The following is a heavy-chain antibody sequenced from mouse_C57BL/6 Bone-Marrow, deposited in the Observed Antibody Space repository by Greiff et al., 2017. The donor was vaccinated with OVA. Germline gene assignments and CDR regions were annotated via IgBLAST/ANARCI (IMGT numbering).Heavy chain of an antibody. Sequence: EVNVVESGGGLVQSGRSLRLSCATSGFTFSDFYMEWVRQTPGKGLEWIAASRNKANDYTTEYSASVKGRFIVSRDTSQSILYLQMNALRAEDTAIYYCARDAEDYGLSYWYFDVWGTGTTVTVSS. V-gene: IGHV7-1*01. CDR3: ARDAEDYGLSYWYFDV. CDR1: GFTFSDFY. J-gene: IGHJ1*03. CDR2: SRNKANDYTT. D-gene: IGHD2-4*01.